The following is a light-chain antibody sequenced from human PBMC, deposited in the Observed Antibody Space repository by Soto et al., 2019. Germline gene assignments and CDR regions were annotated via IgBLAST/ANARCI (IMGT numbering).Light chain of an antibody. CDR1: QSVSSN. CDR2: GAS. CDR3: QQRSNWPPIT. Sequence: EIVMTQSPATLSVSPGERATLSCRASQSVSSNLAWYQQKPGQAPRLLIYGASNRATGIPARFSGSGSGTDFTLTISSLEPEDFAVYYCQQRSNWPPITFGQGRRPEI. J-gene: IGKJ5*01. V-gene: IGKV3-11*01.